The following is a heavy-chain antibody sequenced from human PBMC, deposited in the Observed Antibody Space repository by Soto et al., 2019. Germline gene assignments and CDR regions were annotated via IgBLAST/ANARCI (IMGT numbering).Heavy chain of an antibody. CDR1: VSSFTSYW. CDR2: SDPSDSYS. Sequence: PGQSLKITCSGSVSSFTSYWIYWVHRVPGKGLEWIGRSDPSDSYSNYNPSFQGHVTISADKSLSTAYLQWTSLKASDTAIYYCARGGQQVVHTWVDAWGPGTVVTVSS. CDR3: ARGGQQVVHTWVDA. V-gene: IGHV5-10-1*01. J-gene: IGHJ5*02. D-gene: IGHD6-13*01.